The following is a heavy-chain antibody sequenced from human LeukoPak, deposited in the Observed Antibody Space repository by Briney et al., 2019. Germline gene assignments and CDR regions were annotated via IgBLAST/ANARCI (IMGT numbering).Heavy chain of an antibody. CDR1: GGTFSSYA. Sequence: ASVKVSCKASGGTFSSYAISWVRQAPGQGLEWMGWINPNSGGTNYAQKFQGRVTMTRDTSISTAYMELSRLRSDDTAVYYCARAHDYGDYFDYWGQGTLVTVSS. CDR2: INPNSGGT. J-gene: IGHJ4*02. CDR3: ARAHDYGDYFDY. V-gene: IGHV1-2*02. D-gene: IGHD4-17*01.